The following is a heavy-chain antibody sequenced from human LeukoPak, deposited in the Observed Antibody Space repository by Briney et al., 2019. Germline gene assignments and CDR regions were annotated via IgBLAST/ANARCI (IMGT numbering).Heavy chain of an antibody. J-gene: IGHJ5*02. D-gene: IGHD3-10*01. V-gene: IGHV3-53*01. CDR3: ARVPNYGSGSGFDP. CDR1: GFTVSSNY. Sequence: PGGSLRLSCAAPGFTVSSNYMSWVRQAPGKGLEWVSVMYSGGSTYYADSVKGRFTISRDNSKNTLYLQMNSLRAEDTAVYYCARVPNYGSGSGFDPWGQGTLVTVSS. CDR2: MYSGGST.